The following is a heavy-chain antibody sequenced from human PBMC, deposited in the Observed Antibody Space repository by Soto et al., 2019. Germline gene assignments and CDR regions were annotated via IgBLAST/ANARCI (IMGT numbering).Heavy chain of an antibody. CDR3: AKGGAAGDHVDY. CDR1: GFTFSSYG. V-gene: IGHV3-30*18. J-gene: IGHJ4*02. D-gene: IGHD1-26*01. Sequence: QVQLVESGGGVVQPGRSLRLSCAASGFTFSSYGMHWVRQAPGKGLEWVAVISYDGSNKYYADSVKGRFTISRDNSKNTLYLQMNSLRAEDTAVYYCAKGGAAGDHVDYWGQGTLVTVSS. CDR2: ISYDGSNK.